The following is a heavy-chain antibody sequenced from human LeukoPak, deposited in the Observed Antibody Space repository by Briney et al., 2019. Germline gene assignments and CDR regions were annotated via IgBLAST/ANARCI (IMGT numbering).Heavy chain of an antibody. Sequence: GGSLRLSCAASGFTFSIYSMNWVRQAPGKGLEWLSSITSSSNYIYYADSVKGRFTISRDNAKNSLYLQMNSLRAEDTAVYYCARYTSGWFDYWGQGTLVTVSS. D-gene: IGHD6-19*01. CDR1: GFTFSIYS. CDR3: ARYTSGWFDY. V-gene: IGHV3-21*01. CDR2: ITSSSNYI. J-gene: IGHJ5*01.